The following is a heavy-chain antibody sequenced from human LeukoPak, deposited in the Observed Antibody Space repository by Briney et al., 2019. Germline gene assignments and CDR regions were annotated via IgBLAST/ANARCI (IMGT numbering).Heavy chain of an antibody. Sequence: SETLSLTCTVSGYSISSGYYWGWIRQPPGKGLEWIGSIYHSGSTYYNPSLKSRVTISVDTSKNQFSLKLSSVTAADTAVYYCARGGTYYYGSGSPHYYYYYYMDVWGKGTTVTVSS. CDR3: ARGGTYYYGSGSPHYYYYYYMDV. CDR2: IYHSGST. CDR1: GYSISSGYY. V-gene: IGHV4-38-2*02. D-gene: IGHD3-10*01. J-gene: IGHJ6*03.